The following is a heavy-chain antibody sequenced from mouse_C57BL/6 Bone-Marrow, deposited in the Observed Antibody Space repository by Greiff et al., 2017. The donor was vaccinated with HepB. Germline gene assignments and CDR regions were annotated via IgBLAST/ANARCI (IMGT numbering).Heavy chain of an antibody. J-gene: IGHJ1*01. CDR1: EYEFPSHE. V-gene: IGHV5-2*01. Sequence: VQLQQSGGGLVQPGESLKLSCESNEYEFPSHEMSWVRKTPEKRLELVAAIYSDGGSTDYPDTMERRFIISRDNTKKTLYLQMSSLRSEDTALYYCARRDGDWYFDVWGPGTTVTVSS. CDR2: IYSDGGST. D-gene: IGHD1-1*02. CDR3: ARRDGDWYFDV.